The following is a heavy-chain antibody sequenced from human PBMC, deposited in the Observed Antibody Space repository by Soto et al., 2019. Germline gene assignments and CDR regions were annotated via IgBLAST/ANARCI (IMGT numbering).Heavy chain of an antibody. CDR2: INPNSGDT. CDR3: ARDGAGTTAYYYYGMDV. Sequence: QVQLVQSGAEVKKPGASVKVSCKASGYTFTGYYMHWVRQAPGQGLEWMGWINPNSGDTNYAQKFQGWVTMTRDTSISTAYMELSRLRCDDTAVYYCARDGAGTTAYYYYGMDVWGQGTTVTVSS. J-gene: IGHJ6*02. V-gene: IGHV1-2*04. CDR1: GYTFTGYY. D-gene: IGHD1-7*01.